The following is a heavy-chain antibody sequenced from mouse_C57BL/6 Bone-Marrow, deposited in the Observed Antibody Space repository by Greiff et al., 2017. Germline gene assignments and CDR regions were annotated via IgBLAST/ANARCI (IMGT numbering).Heavy chain of an antibody. J-gene: IGHJ1*03. CDR2: IHPNSGST. CDR1: GYTFTSYW. Sequence: QVQLQQPGAELVKPGASVKLSCKASGYTFTSYWMHWVKQRPGQGLEWIGMIHPNSGSTNYNEKFKSKATLTVDKSSRTAYMQLSSLTSAYSAVYYCARPFITTVVARGNWYFDVWGTGTTVTVSS. CDR3: ARPFITTVVARGNWYFDV. D-gene: IGHD1-1*01. V-gene: IGHV1-64*01.